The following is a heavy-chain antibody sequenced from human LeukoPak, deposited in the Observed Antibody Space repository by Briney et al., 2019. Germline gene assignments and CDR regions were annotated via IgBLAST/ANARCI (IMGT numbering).Heavy chain of an antibody. Sequence: ASETLPLTCAVYGGSFSGYYWSWIRQPPGKGLEWIGEINHSGSTNYNPSLKSRVTISVDTSKNQFSLKLSSVTAADTAVYYCARGYSGNTHPRPLKRYNWFDPWGQGTLVTVSS. CDR3: ARGYSGNTHPRPLKRYNWFDP. V-gene: IGHV4-34*01. D-gene: IGHD1-26*01. CDR2: INHSGST. J-gene: IGHJ5*02. CDR1: GGSFSGYY.